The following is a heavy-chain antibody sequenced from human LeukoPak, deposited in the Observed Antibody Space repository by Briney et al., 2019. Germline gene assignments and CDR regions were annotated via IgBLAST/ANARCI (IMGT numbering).Heavy chain of an antibody. CDR3: ARGPNYYYGSGSYYKPDDY. Sequence: PSETLSLTCTVSGGSISSSSYYWGWVRQPPGKGLEWIGSIYYSGSTYYNPSLKSRVTISVDTSKNQFSLKLSSVTAADTAVYYCARGPNYYYGSGSYYKPDDYWGQGTLVTVSS. V-gene: IGHV4-39*07. CDR1: GGSISSSSYY. J-gene: IGHJ4*02. CDR2: IYYSGST. D-gene: IGHD3-10*01.